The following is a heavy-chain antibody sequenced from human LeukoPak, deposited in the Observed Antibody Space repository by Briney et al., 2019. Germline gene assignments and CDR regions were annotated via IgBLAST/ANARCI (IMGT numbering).Heavy chain of an antibody. D-gene: IGHD1-26*01. CDR3: AKDGEVGAGDWFDP. CDR1: GFTFSPYG. Sequence: GGSLRLSCAASGFTFSPYGMTWVRQAPGKGLEWVSAISGSGGSTYYADSVKGRFTISRDNSKNTLYLQMNSLRAEDTAVYYCAKDGEVGAGDWFDPWGQGTLVTVSS. V-gene: IGHV3-23*01. CDR2: ISGSGGST. J-gene: IGHJ5*02.